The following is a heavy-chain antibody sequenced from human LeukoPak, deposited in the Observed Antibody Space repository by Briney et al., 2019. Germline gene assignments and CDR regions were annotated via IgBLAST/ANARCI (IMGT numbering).Heavy chain of an antibody. J-gene: IGHJ5*02. CDR3: ARGKAALRRNGNWFDP. D-gene: IGHD1-1*01. CDR2: INHSGST. V-gene: IGHV4-34*01. Sequence: SETLSLTCAVYGGSFSGYYWSWIRQPPGKGLEWIGEINHSGSTNYNPSLKSRVTISVDTSKNQFSLKLSSVTAADTAVYHCARGKAALRRNGNWFDPWGQGTLVTVSS. CDR1: GGSFSGYY.